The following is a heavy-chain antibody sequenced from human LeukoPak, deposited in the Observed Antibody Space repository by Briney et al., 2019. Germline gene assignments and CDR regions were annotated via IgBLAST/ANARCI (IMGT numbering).Heavy chain of an antibody. V-gene: IGHV4-59*01. CDR1: GGSISSYY. D-gene: IGHD6-13*01. CDR3: ARGGDSSSWYFLY. Sequence: SETLSLTCTVSGGSISSYYWSWIRQPPGKGLEWIGYIYYSGSTNYNPSLKSRVTISVDTSKNQFSLKLSSVTAADTAVYYCARGGDSSSWYFLYRGQGTLVTVSS. J-gene: IGHJ4*02. CDR2: IYYSGST.